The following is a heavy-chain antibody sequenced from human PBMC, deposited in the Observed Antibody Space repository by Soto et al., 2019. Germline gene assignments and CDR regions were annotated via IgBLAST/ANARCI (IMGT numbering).Heavy chain of an antibody. D-gene: IGHD1-26*01. J-gene: IGHJ6*02. V-gene: IGHV2-26*01. CDR1: GFSLSNARMG. Sequence: SGPTLVNPTDTLTLTCTVSGFSLSNARMGVSWIRQPPGKALEWLAHIFSNDEKSYSTSLKSRLTISKDTSKSQVVLTMTNMDPVDTATYYCARIEVGATNYYYYGMDVWGQGTTVTVSS. CDR2: IFSNDEK. CDR3: ARIEVGATNYYYYGMDV.